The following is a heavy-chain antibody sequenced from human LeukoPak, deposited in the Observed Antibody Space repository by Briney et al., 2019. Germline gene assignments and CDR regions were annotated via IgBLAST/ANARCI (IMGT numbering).Heavy chain of an antibody. J-gene: IGHJ6*02. CDR1: GFTFSSYE. V-gene: IGHV3-48*03. Sequence: GGSLRLSCAASGFTFSSYEMSWVRQAPGKGLEWVSYITSSGSSIYYADSVKGRFTISRDNAKNSLYLQMDSLRDEDTAVYFCARDWSMDVWGQGTTVTVSS. CDR2: ITSSGSSI. CDR3: ARDWSMDV.